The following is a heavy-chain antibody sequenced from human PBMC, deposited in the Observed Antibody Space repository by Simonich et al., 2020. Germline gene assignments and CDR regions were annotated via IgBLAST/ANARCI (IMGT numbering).Heavy chain of an antibody. V-gene: IGHV4-39*01. CDR3: ARWAYSSSYFDY. Sequence: QLQLQESGPGLVKPSETLSLTCTVSGGSIISSIYYWGGIRQPPGKGLECIGSIDYSGSTYYNPSLKGRVTISVDTSKNQFSLKLSAVTAADTAVYYCARWAYSSSYFDYWGQGTLVTVSS. CDR2: IDYSGST. D-gene: IGHD6-6*01. J-gene: IGHJ4*02. CDR1: GGSIISSIYY.